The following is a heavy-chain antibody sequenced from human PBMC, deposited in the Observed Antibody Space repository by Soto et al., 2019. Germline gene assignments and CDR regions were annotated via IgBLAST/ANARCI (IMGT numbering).Heavy chain of an antibody. J-gene: IGHJ6*02. CDR1: GGTFSSYA. CDR3: ARGRTTVTTFYYYGMDV. Sequence: SVKVSCKASGGTFSSYAISWVRQAPGQGLEWMGGIIPIFGTANYAQKFQGRVTITADESTSTAYMELSSLRSEDTAVYYCARGRTTVTTFYYYGMDVWGQGTTVTVSS. D-gene: IGHD4-17*01. V-gene: IGHV1-69*13. CDR2: IIPIFGTA.